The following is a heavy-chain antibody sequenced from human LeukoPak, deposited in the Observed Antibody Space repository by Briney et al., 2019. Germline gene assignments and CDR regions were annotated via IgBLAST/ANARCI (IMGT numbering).Heavy chain of an antibody. J-gene: IGHJ4*02. Sequence: GGSLRLSCAASGFTVSSNFMSWVRQAPGKGLEWVSIIYAGGATYYADSVKGRFTISRDDSENTLYLQMNSLRDEDTAMYYCAKDYGGFDYWGQGTLVTVSA. CDR1: GFTVSSNF. D-gene: IGHD4-23*01. CDR3: AKDYGGFDY. V-gene: IGHV3-53*05. CDR2: IYAGGAT.